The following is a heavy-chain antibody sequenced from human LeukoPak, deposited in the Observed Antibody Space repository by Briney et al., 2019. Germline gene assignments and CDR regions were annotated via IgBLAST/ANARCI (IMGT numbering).Heavy chain of an antibody. CDR2: IFNGGST. J-gene: IGHJ4*02. CDR1: GFTVSSKY. Sequence: GGSLRLSCAASGFTVSSKYMSWVRQAPGKGLEWVSVIFNGGSTYYADSVKGRFTISTDNSKNMLYLQMNSLRAEDTAVYYCARGLLASGSYYNFFDYWAQGTLVTVSS. V-gene: IGHV3-66*01. D-gene: IGHD3-10*01. CDR3: ARGLLASGSYYNFFDY.